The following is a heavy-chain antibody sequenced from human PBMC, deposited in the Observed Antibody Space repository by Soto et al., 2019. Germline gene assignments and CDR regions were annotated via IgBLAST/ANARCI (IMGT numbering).Heavy chain of an antibody. V-gene: IGHV1-69*04. Sequence: SVKVSCKAPGRTFSCYTISWPRQAPGQGLEWMARIIPILGIANYKQKFQGRVTITADKFTSTAYMELSSLRSEDTAVSYCARDPGCSGGSCYTGVYYYYYMDVWGKGTTVTVSS. D-gene: IGHD2-15*01. CDR1: GRTFSCYT. CDR3: ARDPGCSGGSCYTGVYYYYYMDV. CDR2: IIPILGIA. J-gene: IGHJ6*03.